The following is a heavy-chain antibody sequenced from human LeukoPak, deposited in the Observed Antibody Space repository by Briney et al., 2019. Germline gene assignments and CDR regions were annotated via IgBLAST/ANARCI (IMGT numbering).Heavy chain of an antibody. CDR2: IYYSGST. V-gene: IGHV4-59*01. Sequence: SETLSLTCSVSGGSISSYYWSWIRQPPGKGLEWIGYIYYSGSTNYNPSLKSRVTISVDTSKNQFSLKLSSVPAADPAVYYCAGGVATTGGFYFDYWGQGTLVTVSS. CDR3: AGGVATTGGFYFDY. CDR1: GGSISSYY. J-gene: IGHJ4*02. D-gene: IGHD5-12*01.